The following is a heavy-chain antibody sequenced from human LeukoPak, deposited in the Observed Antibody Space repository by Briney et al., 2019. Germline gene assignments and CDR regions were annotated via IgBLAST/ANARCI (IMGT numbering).Heavy chain of an antibody. CDR3: ARDEAIFGAGYYYGMDV. J-gene: IGHJ6*02. V-gene: IGHV4-31*03. CDR2: IYYSGST. CDR1: GGSISSGGYY. D-gene: IGHD3-3*01. Sequence: SETLSLTCTVSGGSISSGGYYRSWIRQHPGEGLEWIGYIYYSGSTYYNPSLKSRVTISVDTSKNQFYLKLSSVTAADTAVYYCARDEAIFGAGYYYGMDVWGQGTTVTVSS.